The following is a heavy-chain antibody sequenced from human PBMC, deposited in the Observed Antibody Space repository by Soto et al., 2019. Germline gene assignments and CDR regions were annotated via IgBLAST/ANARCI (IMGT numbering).Heavy chain of an antibody. CDR1: GGSTTSDY. D-gene: IGHD3-10*01. J-gene: IGHJ4*02. V-gene: IGHV4-59*01. CDR3: VRDLNGSGDY. Sequence: NPSETLSLTCTVSGGSTTSDYWSWIRQPPGKGLEWLGYIFHSLGAKYNPSLGSRGTISLDTSKNQLSLSLRSVTAADTAIYFCVRDLNGSGDYWGQGTLVTVSS. CDR2: IFHSLGA.